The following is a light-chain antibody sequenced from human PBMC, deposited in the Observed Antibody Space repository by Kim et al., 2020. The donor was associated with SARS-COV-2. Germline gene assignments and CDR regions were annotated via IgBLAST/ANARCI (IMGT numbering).Light chain of an antibody. V-gene: IGLV3-21*04. J-gene: IGLJ2*01. CDR3: QVWDSGVV. CDR2: YDS. Sequence: VSVAQGKAATITCGGNNIGSKSVNWYTQKPGQAPVLVIYYDSDRPSGIPERFSGSNSGNTATLTISRVEAGDEADYYCQVWDSGVVFGGGTQLTVL. CDR1: NIGSKS.